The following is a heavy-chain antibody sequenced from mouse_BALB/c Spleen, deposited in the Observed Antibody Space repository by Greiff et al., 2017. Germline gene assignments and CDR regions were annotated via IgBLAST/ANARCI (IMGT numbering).Heavy chain of an antibody. V-gene: IGHV14-3*02. CDR1: GFNIKDTY. CDR3: ARTGSYAMDY. Sequence: EVQLKESGAELVKPGASVKLSCTASGFNIKDTYMHWVKQRPEQGLEWIGRIDPANGNTKYDPKFQGKATITADTSSNTAYLQLSSLTSEDTAVYYCARTGSYAMDYWGQGTSVTVSS. D-gene: IGHD2-2*01. CDR2: IDPANGNT. J-gene: IGHJ4*01.